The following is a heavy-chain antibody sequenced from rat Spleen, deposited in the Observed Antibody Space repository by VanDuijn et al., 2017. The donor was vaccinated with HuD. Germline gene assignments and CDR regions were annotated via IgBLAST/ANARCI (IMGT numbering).Heavy chain of an antibody. D-gene: IGHD2-1*01. CDR3: ARNSRYLQDY. CDR1: GFSITSNY. J-gene: IGHJ2*01. V-gene: IGHV3-1*01. CDR2: ISYSGNT. Sequence: EVRLQESGPGLVKPSQSLSLTCSVTGFSITSNYWGWIRKFPGNKMEWIGHISYSGNTSYNPSLKSRISITRDTSKNQFFLQLNSVTTEDTATYYCARNSRYLQDYWGQGVMVTVSS.